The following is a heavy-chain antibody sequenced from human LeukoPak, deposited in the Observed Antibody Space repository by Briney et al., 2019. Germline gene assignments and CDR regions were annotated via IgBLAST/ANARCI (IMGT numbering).Heavy chain of an antibody. Sequence: GGSLRLSCAASGFTFSSYAMHWVRQAPGKGLEWVAVISYDGSNKYYADSVKGRFTISRDNAKNSLYLQMNSLRAEDTALYYCAKDICGGDCYSAVGLDYWGQGTLVTVSS. CDR2: ISYDGSNK. D-gene: IGHD2-21*02. CDR3: AKDICGGDCYSAVGLDY. CDR1: GFTFSSYA. J-gene: IGHJ4*02. V-gene: IGHV3-30-3*01.